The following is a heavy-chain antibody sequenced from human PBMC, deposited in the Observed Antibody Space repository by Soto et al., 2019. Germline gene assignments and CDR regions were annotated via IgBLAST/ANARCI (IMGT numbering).Heavy chain of an antibody. V-gene: IGHV4-31*03. CDR1: GGSISSGGYY. Sequence: QVQLQESGPGLVKPSQTLSLTCTVSGGSISSGGYYWYWIRQHSGKGLEWIGFTYYSWTTYYNPSLKSRVTISVDTSKSQFSLKLRSVTAAETAVYYCASRDVDTTMVGRDYWGQGTLVTVSS. CDR2: TYYSWTT. D-gene: IGHD5-18*01. J-gene: IGHJ4*02. CDR3: ASRDVDTTMVGRDY.